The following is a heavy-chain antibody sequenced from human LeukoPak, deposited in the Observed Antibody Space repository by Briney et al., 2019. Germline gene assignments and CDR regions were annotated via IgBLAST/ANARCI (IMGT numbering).Heavy chain of an antibody. CDR2: IYHSGGT. D-gene: IGHD3-10*01. J-gene: IGHJ4*02. Sequence: SETLSLTCTVSGGSINDASWNWIRKPPGQGLEWIGYIYHSGGTNYNPSLKSRVTIPLDTSKNQFSLKLSSVTAADTAVYSCARVGTYYRSLDSWGQGTLVTVSS. CDR1: GGSINDAS. V-gene: IGHV4-59*01. CDR3: ARVGTYYRSLDS.